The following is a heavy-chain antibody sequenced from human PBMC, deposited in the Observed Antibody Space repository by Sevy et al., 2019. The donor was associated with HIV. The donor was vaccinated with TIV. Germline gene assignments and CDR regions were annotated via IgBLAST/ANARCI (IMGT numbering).Heavy chain of an antibody. CDR1: GFTFSSYG. D-gene: IGHD2-2*02. CDR2: IRYDGSNK. Sequence: GGSLRLSCAASGFTFSSYGMHWVRQAPGKGLEWVAFIRYDGSNKYYADSVKGRFTISRDNSKNTLYLQMNSLRAGDTAVYYCAKDRKDCSSTSCYINGDDAFDIWGQGTMVTVSS. V-gene: IGHV3-30*02. J-gene: IGHJ3*02. CDR3: AKDRKDCSSTSCYINGDDAFDI.